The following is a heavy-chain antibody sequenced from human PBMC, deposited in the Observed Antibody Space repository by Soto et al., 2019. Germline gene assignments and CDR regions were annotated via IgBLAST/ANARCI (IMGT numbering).Heavy chain of an antibody. CDR3: TTHGSGRTCGS. Sequence: EVQLLESGGGLVQPGRSLRLSCAASGFTFGSYAMTWVRQTPRKGLEWVSAISESGYNTYYADSVKGRFTISRDNSKNTLFLQMNSLRPDDTAVYYCTTHGSGRTCGSWGQGTLVTVSS. D-gene: IGHD2-15*01. CDR2: ISESGYNT. V-gene: IGHV3-23*01. CDR1: GFTFGSYA. J-gene: IGHJ5*02.